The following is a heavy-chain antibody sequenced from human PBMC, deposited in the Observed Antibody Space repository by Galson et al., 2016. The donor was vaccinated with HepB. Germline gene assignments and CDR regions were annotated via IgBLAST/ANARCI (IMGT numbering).Heavy chain of an antibody. V-gene: IGHV4-59*01. J-gene: IGHJ4*02. CDR2: IYSSGST. CDR3: ARGRGYSSH. D-gene: IGHD5-18*01. CDR1: GGSISGYY. Sequence: SETLSLTCTVSGGSISGYYWTWIRQSPGLGLEWIGFIYSSGSTYYNPSLKSRVTMSVDPSNNQFSLNLNSVTAADTAVYYCARGRGYSSHWGQGTLVTVSS.